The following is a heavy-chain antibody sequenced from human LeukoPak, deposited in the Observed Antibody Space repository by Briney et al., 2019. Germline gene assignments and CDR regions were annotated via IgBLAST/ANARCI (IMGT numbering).Heavy chain of an antibody. CDR3: ARLRYSDY. Sequence: GGSLRLFCVASGFSSGSNWMSWVRQTPGKGLEWVANIKQDGSEKNYVDSVKGRFTISRDNAKNSLYLQMNSLRAEDTAVYYCARLRYSDYWGQGTLVTVSS. D-gene: IGHD2-21*01. CDR2: IKQDGSEK. CDR1: GFSSGSNW. J-gene: IGHJ4*02. V-gene: IGHV3-7*03.